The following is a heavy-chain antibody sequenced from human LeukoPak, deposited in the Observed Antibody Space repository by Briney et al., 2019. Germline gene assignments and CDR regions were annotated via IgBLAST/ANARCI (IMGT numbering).Heavy chain of an antibody. D-gene: IGHD6-13*01. CDR3: ARIFIAAAGTGAFDI. J-gene: IGHJ3*02. Sequence: ASVKVSCKASGYTFTGYYMHWVRQAPGQGLEWMGWINPNSGGSNYAQKFQGRVTMTRDTSISTAYMELSGLRSDDTAVYYCARIFIAAAGTGAFDIWGQGTMVTVSS. CDR1: GYTFTGYY. CDR2: INPNSGGS. V-gene: IGHV1-2*02.